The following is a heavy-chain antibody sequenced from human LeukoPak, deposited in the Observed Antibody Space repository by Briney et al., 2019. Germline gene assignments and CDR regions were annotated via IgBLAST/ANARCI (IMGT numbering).Heavy chain of an antibody. Sequence: GGSLRLSCTASGFTFSTYGMSWVRQAPGKGLEWVAVIWNDGKNKYYADSVKGRFTISRDNSMNTLHLQMDSLRADDTAVYYCARDLDRGIFDYWGQGTLVTVSS. CDR1: GFTFSTYG. D-gene: IGHD3-10*01. J-gene: IGHJ4*02. V-gene: IGHV3-33*01. CDR3: ARDLDRGIFDY. CDR2: IWNDGKNK.